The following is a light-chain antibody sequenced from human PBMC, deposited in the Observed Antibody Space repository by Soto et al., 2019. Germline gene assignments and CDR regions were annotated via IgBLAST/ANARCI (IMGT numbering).Light chain of an antibody. CDR2: DAS. CDR1: QSISNW. CDR3: QQYDNYPLT. V-gene: IGKV1-5*01. Sequence: DIQMTQSPSTLSAPVGDRVTITCRPSQSISNWLAWYQQKPGKAPKILIYDASRLESGVPSGFSGSGSGPEFTLTISNLQPDDFATYYCQQYDNYPLTFGGGTKVDIK. J-gene: IGKJ4*01.